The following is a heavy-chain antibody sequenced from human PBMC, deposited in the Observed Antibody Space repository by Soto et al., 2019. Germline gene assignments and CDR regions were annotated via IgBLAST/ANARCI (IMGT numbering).Heavy chain of an antibody. D-gene: IGHD6-13*01. Sequence: PSETLSLTCAVYGGSFSGYYWSWIRQPPGKGLEWIGEINHSGSTNYNPSLKSRVTISVDTSKNQFSLKLSSVTAADTAVYYCARHATGVGSWYSYWGQGTLVTVSS. V-gene: IGHV4-34*01. CDR1: GGSFSGYY. CDR3: ARHATGVGSWYSY. CDR2: INHSGST. J-gene: IGHJ4*02.